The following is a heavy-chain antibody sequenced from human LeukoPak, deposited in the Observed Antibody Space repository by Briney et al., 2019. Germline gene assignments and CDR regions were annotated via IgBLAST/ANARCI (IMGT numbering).Heavy chain of an antibody. CDR1: GFIFSSYA. D-gene: IGHD1-26*01. V-gene: IGHV3-30*04. J-gene: IGHJ4*02. CDR2: ISYDGSNK. CDR3: AQLRTFDY. Sequence: PGRSLRLPCAASGFIFSSYAMHWVRQAPGKGLEWVAVISYDGSNKYYAASVKGRLTISRDNSQNTLYLQMNSLRAEDTAVYYCAQLRTFDYWGQGALVTVSS.